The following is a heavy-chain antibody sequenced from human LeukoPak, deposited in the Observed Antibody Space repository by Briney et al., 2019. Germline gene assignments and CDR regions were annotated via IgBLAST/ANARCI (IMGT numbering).Heavy chain of an antibody. J-gene: IGHJ6*02. V-gene: IGHV4-59*01. CDR2: IYYSGST. CDR3: ARENYYGMEV. CDR1: GGSISSYY. Sequence: SETLSLICTVSGGSISSYYWSWIRQPQGKGLEWIGYIYYSGSTNYNPSLKSRVTMSVDTSKNQFSLKLNSVTAADTAVYYCARENYYGMEVWGQGTTVIVSS.